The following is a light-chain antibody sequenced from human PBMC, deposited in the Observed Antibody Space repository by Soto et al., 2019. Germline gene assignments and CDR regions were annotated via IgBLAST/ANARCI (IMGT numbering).Light chain of an antibody. J-gene: IGKJ3*01. CDR2: GTS. V-gene: IGKV3-20*01. Sequence: EIVMTQSPATLSLSPGERATLSCRASQSVNSNLAWYQQKAGQAPRLLIYGTSTRATGIPARFSGSGSGTDFTLTITRLEPEDFAVYYCQQYGSSLFTFGPGTKVDIK. CDR1: QSVNSN. CDR3: QQYGSSLFT.